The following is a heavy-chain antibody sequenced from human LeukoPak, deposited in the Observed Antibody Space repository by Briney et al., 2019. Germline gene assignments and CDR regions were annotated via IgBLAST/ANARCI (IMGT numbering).Heavy chain of an antibody. D-gene: IGHD1-26*01. CDR1: GFTFSSYE. Sequence: GGSLRLSCAASGFTFSSYEMNWVRQAPGKGLEWVSYISSSGSTIYYADPVKGRFTISRDNAKNSLYLQMNSLRAEDTAVYYCSRELPTYYYYYYMDVWGKGTTVTISS. CDR2: ISSSGSTI. J-gene: IGHJ6*03. CDR3: SRELPTYYYYYYMDV. V-gene: IGHV3-48*03.